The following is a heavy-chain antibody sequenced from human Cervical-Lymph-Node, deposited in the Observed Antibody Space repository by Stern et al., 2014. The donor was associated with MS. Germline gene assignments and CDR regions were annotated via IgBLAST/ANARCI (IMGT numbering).Heavy chain of an antibody. V-gene: IGHV2-26*01. D-gene: IGHD6-19*01. J-gene: IGHJ1*01. CDR1: GFSLSNARMG. CDR2: LFSHDEK. CDR3: ARIVLVSSGWYTYFQH. Sequence: QVTLKESGPVLVKPTETLTLTCTVSGFSLSNARMGVSWIRQPPGKALEWLAHLFSHDEKSYSTSLKSRLTISKDTSKSQVVLTMTNMDPVDTATYYCARIVLVSSGWYTYFQHWGQGTLVTVSS.